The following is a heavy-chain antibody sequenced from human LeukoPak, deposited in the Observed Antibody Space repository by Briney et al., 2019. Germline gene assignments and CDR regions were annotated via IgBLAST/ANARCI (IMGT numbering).Heavy chain of an antibody. V-gene: IGHV1-69*13. CDR3: ARVSITMIVVVHYYYYYYMDV. Sequence: ASVKVSCKASGGTFSSYAISWVRQAPGQGLEWMGGIIPIFGTANYAQKFQGRVTITADESTSTAYMELRSLRSDDTAVYYCARVSITMIVVVHYYYYYYMDVWGKGTTVTVSS. CDR1: GGTFSSYA. D-gene: IGHD3-22*01. J-gene: IGHJ6*03. CDR2: IIPIFGTA.